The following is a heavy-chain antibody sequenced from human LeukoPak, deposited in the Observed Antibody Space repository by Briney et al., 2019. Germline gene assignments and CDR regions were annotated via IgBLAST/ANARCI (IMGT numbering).Heavy chain of an antibody. CDR1: GGSISSGDYY. J-gene: IGHJ4*02. D-gene: IGHD3-10*01. Sequence: SETLSLTCTVSGGSISSGDYYWSWIRQPPGKGLEWIGYIYYSGSTYYNPSLKSRVTISVDTSKNQFSLKLCSVTAADTAVYYCARVSGAAFPFIDYWGQGTLVTVSS. CDR2: IYYSGST. V-gene: IGHV4-30-4*01. CDR3: ARVSGAAFPFIDY.